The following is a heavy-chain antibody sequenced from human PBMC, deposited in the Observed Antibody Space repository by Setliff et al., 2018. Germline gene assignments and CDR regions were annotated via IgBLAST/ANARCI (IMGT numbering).Heavy chain of an antibody. D-gene: IGHD2-2*02. J-gene: IGHJ6*02. CDR2: IIPIFGTA. V-gene: IGHV1-69*13. CDR1: GGSFSSFS. CDR3: ARDSRGLVPAAIEGSYYYYGMDV. Sequence: GASVKVSCKASGGSFSSFSIHWVRQAPGQGLEWMGRIIPIFGTANYAQKFQGRVTITADESTSTAYMELSSLRSEDTAVYYCARDSRGLVPAAIEGSYYYYGMDVWGQGTTVTVSS.